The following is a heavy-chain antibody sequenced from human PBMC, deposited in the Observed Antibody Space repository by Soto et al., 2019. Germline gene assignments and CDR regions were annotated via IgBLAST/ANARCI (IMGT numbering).Heavy chain of an antibody. D-gene: IGHD3-3*01. Sequence: GGSLRLSCAASGFTFSSYAMHWVLQAPGKGLEWVAVISYDVSNKYYAYSVKGRFTISRDNSKNTLYLQMNSLRAEDTAVYYCARHLDLPQRNRDYDFWSGYPTYRMEVWGPGTTVTVSS. J-gene: IGHJ6*02. CDR2: ISYDVSNK. V-gene: IGHV3-30-3*01. CDR3: ARHLDLPQRNRDYDFWSGYPTYRMEV. CDR1: GFTFSSYA.